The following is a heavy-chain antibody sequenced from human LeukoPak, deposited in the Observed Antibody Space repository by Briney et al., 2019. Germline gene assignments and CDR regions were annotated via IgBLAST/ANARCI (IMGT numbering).Heavy chain of an antibody. CDR1: GYTFTSYG. V-gene: IGHV1-18*01. CDR2: ISAYNGNT. Sequence: ASVKVSCKASGYTFTSYGISWVRQSPGQGLEWMGWISAYNGNTNYAQKLQGRVTMTTDTSTSTAYMELRSLRSDDTAVYYCARDRLGYCSGGSCYGGSYGPDYWGQGTLVTVSS. D-gene: IGHD2-15*01. CDR3: ARDRLGYCSGGSCYGGSYGPDY. J-gene: IGHJ4*02.